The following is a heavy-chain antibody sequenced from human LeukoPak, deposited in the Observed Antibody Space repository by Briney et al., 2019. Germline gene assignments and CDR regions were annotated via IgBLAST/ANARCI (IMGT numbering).Heavy chain of an antibody. D-gene: IGHD2-15*01. CDR3: ALLKEGYCSGGSCSDY. CDR2: MYYTGNT. V-gene: IGHV4-39*07. CDR1: GGSISSRSYY. Sequence: SETLSLTCTVSGGSISSRSYYWGRIRQPPGKGLEWIASMYYTGNTYYNPSLKSRVTISVDTSKNQFSLKLSSVTAADTAVYYCALLKEGYCSGGSCSDYWGQGTLVTVSS. J-gene: IGHJ4*02.